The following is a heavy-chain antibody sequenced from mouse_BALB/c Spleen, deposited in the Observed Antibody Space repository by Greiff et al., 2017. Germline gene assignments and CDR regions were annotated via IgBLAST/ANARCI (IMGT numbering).Heavy chain of an antibody. V-gene: IGHV5-17*02. CDR3: ARYYRYEYFDV. Sequence: EVQGVESGGGLVQPGGSRKLSCAASGFTFSSFGMHWVRQAPEKGLEWVAYISSGSSTIYYADTVKGRFTISRDNPKNTLFLQMTSLRSEDTAMYYCARYYRYEYFDVWGAGTTVTVSS. CDR1: GFTFSSFG. CDR2: ISSGSSTI. D-gene: IGHD2-14*01. J-gene: IGHJ1*01.